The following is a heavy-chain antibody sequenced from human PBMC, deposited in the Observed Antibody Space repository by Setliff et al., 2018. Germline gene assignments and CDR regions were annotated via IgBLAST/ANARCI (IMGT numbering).Heavy chain of an antibody. CDR3: ARAGLAAANRKGLLEY. D-gene: IGHD6-13*01. CDR1: GGSFSSYY. Sequence: SVKVSCKASGGSFSSYYINWVRQAPGQGLEWMGRIIPMFGRTNYAPKFQDGVTLTADASTSTAYMDLSSLTSEDTGVYYCARAGLAAANRKGLLEYWGQGTLVTVSS. V-gene: IGHV1-69*13. J-gene: IGHJ4*02. CDR2: IIPMFGRT.